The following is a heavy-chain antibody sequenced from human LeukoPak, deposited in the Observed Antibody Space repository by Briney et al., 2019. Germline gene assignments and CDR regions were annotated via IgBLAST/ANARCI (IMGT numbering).Heavy chain of an antibody. Sequence: GGSLRLSCAASGFTFSSYAMSWVRQAPGKGLKWVSAISGSGGSTYYADSVKGRFTISRDNSKNTLYLQMNSLRAEDTAVYYCAKQWLVQYYFDYWGQGTLVTVSS. J-gene: IGHJ4*02. CDR1: GFTFSSYA. CDR3: AKQWLVQYYFDY. D-gene: IGHD6-19*01. V-gene: IGHV3-23*01. CDR2: ISGSGGST.